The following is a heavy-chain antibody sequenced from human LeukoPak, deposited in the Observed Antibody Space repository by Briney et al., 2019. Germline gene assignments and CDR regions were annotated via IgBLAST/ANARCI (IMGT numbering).Heavy chain of an antibody. J-gene: IGHJ4*02. Sequence: GASVKASCKASGYTFTSYGISWVRQAPGQGLEWMGWISAYNGNTNYAQKLQGRVTMTTDTSTSTAYMELRSLRSDDTAVYYCARDSGLVAGTNYFDYWGQGTLVTVSS. V-gene: IGHV1-18*01. CDR3: ARDSGLVAGTNYFDY. D-gene: IGHD6-19*01. CDR2: ISAYNGNT. CDR1: GYTFTSYG.